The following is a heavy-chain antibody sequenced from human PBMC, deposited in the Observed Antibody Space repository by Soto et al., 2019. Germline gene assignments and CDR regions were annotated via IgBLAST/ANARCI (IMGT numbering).Heavy chain of an antibody. CDR2: INPSGGST. CDR3: ASLLAAPGLTTYYYGMDV. Sequence: QVQLVQSGAEVKKPGASVKVSCKASGYTFTSYYMHWVRQAPGQGLEWMGIINPSGGSTSYAQKFQCRVTMTRDTSTSTVYMELSSLRSEDTAVYYCASLLAAPGLTTYYYGMDVWGQGTTVTVSS. V-gene: IGHV1-46*01. J-gene: IGHJ6*02. D-gene: IGHD2-15*01. CDR1: GYTFTSYY.